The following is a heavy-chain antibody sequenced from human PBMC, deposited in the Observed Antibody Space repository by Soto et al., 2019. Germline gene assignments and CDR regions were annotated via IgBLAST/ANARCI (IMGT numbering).Heavy chain of an antibody. J-gene: IGHJ4*02. Sequence: EVQLVESGGGLVQPGGSLRLSCAASGFTFSTYWMHWVRQAPGKGLVWVSYINGDGSSTGYADSVKGRFTISRDNAKNPLYLPMNSLRAEDTAVDYCARGGLCSGYNCPFYYWGQGTLVPVSS. CDR3: ARGGLCSGYNCPFYY. CDR2: INGDGSST. V-gene: IGHV3-74*01. D-gene: IGHD3-22*01. CDR1: GFTFSTYW.